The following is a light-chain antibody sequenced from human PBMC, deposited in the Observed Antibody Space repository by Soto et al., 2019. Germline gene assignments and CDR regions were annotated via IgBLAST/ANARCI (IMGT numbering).Light chain of an antibody. CDR1: QSISSW. Sequence: DIKMTQSHSTLAASVGDGVTMTFRASQSISSWLAWDQQKPGKAPKLLIYDASSLESGVPSRFSGSGSGTEFTLTISSLQPDDFATYYCQQYNSYSWTFGQGTKVDIK. CDR2: DAS. V-gene: IGKV1-5*01. J-gene: IGKJ1*01. CDR3: QQYNSYSWT.